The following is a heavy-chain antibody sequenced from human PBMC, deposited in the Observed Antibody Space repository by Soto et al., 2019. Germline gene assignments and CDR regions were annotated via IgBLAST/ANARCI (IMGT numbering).Heavy chain of an antibody. D-gene: IGHD2-15*01. V-gene: IGHV1-18*01. CDR1: GYTFTSYG. J-gene: IGHJ4*02. CDR3: ARDPDCSGGSCYSRLLDY. Sequence: QVQLVQSGAEAKKPGASVKVSCKASGYTFTSYGISWVRQAPGQGLEWMGWISAYNGNTNYAQKLQGRVTMTTDTSTSTAYMELRSLRADDTAVYYCARDPDCSGGSCYSRLLDYWGQGTLVTVSS. CDR2: ISAYNGNT.